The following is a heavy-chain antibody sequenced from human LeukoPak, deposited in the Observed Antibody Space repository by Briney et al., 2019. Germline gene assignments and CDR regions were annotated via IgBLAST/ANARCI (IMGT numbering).Heavy chain of an antibody. CDR1: GFTFSSHA. Sequence: GGSLRLSCAASGFTFSSHAMHWVRQARGKGLEWVAGISDSGGRINYADSVKGRFTISRDNPKNTLYLQMNSLRAEDTAVYFCAKRGVVIRVILVGFHKEAYYFDSWGQGALVTVSS. V-gene: IGHV3-23*01. CDR3: AKRGVVIRVILVGFHKEAYYFDS. J-gene: IGHJ4*02. D-gene: IGHD3-10*01. CDR2: ISDSGGRI.